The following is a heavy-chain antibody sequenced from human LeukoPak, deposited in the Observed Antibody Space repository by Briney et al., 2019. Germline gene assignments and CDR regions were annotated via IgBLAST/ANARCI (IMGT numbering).Heavy chain of an antibody. CDR1: GFTFSSFD. CDR3: ASKRGVGFDY. D-gene: IGHD3-3*01. CDR2: IWYDGSNK. J-gene: IGHJ4*02. V-gene: IGHV3-33*01. Sequence: GGSLRLSCAASGFTFSSFDMHWVRQAPGKGVEWVAVIWYDGSNKDYADSVKGRFTISRDNSKNTLYLQMNSLRAEDTAVYYCASKRGVGFDYWGQGTLVTVSS.